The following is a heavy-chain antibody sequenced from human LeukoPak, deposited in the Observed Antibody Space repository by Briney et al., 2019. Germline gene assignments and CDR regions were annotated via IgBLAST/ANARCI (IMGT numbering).Heavy chain of an antibody. CDR1: GESFSVYY. D-gene: IGHD2-8*01. J-gene: IGHJ2*01. V-gene: IGHV4-34*01. CDR3: ATVSVLMVYAIWYFDL. Sequence: SETLSLICALYGESFSVYYWSWIRQPPGKGLEWIGEINHSGSTNYNPSRKRRVTLPVDTSKNQFSLKLSSVTAADTAVYYCATVSVLMVYAIWYFDLWGRGTLVTVSS. CDR2: INHSGST.